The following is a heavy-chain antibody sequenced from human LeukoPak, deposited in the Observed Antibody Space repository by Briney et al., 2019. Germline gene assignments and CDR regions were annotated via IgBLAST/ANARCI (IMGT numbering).Heavy chain of an antibody. D-gene: IGHD2-21*02. Sequence: PGRSLRLSCAASGFTFSSYGMHWVRQAPGKGLEWVAVISYDGSNKYYADSVKGRFTISRDNSKNTLYLQMNSLRAEDTAVYYCARDRPETHDCGGDCYPNYYYGMDVWGQGTTVTVSS. CDR1: GFTFSSYG. CDR2: ISYDGSNK. J-gene: IGHJ6*02. CDR3: ARDRPETHDCGGDCYPNYYYGMDV. V-gene: IGHV3-30*03.